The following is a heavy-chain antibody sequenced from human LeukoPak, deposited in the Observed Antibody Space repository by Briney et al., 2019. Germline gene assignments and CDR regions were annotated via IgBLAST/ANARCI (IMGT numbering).Heavy chain of an antibody. J-gene: IGHJ6*03. Sequence: ASVKVSCKASGYTFTSYYMHWVRQAPGQGLEWMGIINPSGGSTSYAQKFQGRVTMTRDTSTSTAYMELRSLRSDGTAVYYCARGGYDFWSGYYGAGYYGYMDVWGKGTTVTVSS. CDR1: GYTFTSYY. D-gene: IGHD3-3*01. CDR3: ARGGYDFWSGYYGAGYYGYMDV. V-gene: IGHV1-46*01. CDR2: INPSGGST.